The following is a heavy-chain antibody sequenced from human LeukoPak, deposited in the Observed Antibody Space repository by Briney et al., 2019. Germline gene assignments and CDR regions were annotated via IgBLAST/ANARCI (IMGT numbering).Heavy chain of an antibody. CDR2: IYYSGST. J-gene: IGHJ4*02. D-gene: IGHD4-17*01. Sequence: SETLSLTCTVSGGSISSSSYYWGWIRQPPGKGLEWIGSIYYSGSTYYNPSLKSRVTISVDTSKNQFSLKLSSVTAADTAVYYCAGPYGDYGRGGFDYWGQGTLVTVSS. V-gene: IGHV4-39*01. CDR1: GGSISSSSYY. CDR3: AGPYGDYGRGGFDY.